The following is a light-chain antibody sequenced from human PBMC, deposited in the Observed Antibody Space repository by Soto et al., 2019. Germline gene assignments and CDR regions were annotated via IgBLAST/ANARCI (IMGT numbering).Light chain of an antibody. J-gene: IGKJ1*01. V-gene: IGKV3-20*01. Sequence: EIVLTQSPGTLSLSPGERVTLSCRASQSVSSSYLAWYQQKPGQAPRLLIYGASSRATGIPDRFSGSGSGTDFTLTISRLEPEDFALYYCHQYGTSPRTFGQGTKVEIK. CDR1: QSVSSSY. CDR2: GAS. CDR3: HQYGTSPRT.